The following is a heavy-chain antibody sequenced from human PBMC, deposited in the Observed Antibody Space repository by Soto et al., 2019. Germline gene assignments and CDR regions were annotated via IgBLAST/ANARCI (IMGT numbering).Heavy chain of an antibody. Sequence: SVKVSCKASGGTFSSYAISWVRQAPGQGLEWKGGIIPIFGTANYAQKFQGRVTITADQSTSTAYMELSSLRSEDTAVYYCARDWINVVVPAAIRFPGMDVWGQGTTVTVSS. CDR1: GGTFSSYA. J-gene: IGHJ6*02. CDR2: IIPIFGTA. CDR3: ARDWINVVVPAAIRFPGMDV. D-gene: IGHD2-2*02. V-gene: IGHV1-69*13.